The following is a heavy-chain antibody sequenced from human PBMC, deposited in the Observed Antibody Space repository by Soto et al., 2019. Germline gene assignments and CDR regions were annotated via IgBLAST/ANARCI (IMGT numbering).Heavy chain of an antibody. V-gene: IGHV3-11*06. J-gene: IGHJ5*02. CDR1: GFTFSDYY. CDR3: ARRELAKGGWFDP. Sequence: PGGSLRLSCAASGFTFSDYYMSWIRQAPGKGLEWVSYISSSSSYTNYADSVKGRFTISRDNAKNSLYLQMNSLRAEDTAVYYCARRELAKGGWFDPWGQGTLVTVSS. CDR2: ISSSSSYT. D-gene: IGHD3-10*01.